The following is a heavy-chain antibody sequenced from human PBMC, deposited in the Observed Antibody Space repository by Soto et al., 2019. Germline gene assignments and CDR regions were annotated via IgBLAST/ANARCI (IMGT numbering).Heavy chain of an antibody. CDR1: GYTFTSYY. CDR2: INPSGGSK. J-gene: IGHJ6*02. V-gene: IGHV1-46*01. Sequence: ASVKVSCKASGYTFTSYYMHWVRQAPGQGLEWMGIINPSGGSKSYAQQFQGRVTMTRDTSTSTVYMELSSLRSEDTAVYYCAREPSLFGVVTDPYYYYSMDVWGQGTTVTVSS. CDR3: AREPSLFGVVTDPYYYYSMDV. D-gene: IGHD3-3*01.